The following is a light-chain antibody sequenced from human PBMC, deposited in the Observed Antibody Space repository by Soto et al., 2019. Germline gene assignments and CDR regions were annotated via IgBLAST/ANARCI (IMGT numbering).Light chain of an antibody. J-gene: IGKJ1*01. CDR1: RSVSSY. Sequence: IQLTQSPASLSPPAGDRVTISCRASRSVSSYLNWYQQKPGKVPKLLIYAASSLQSGVPSRFSGSGSGTDFILTISSLQPEDFATYYCQQSYTTPWTLGQGTEVDIK. CDR3: QQSYTTPWT. CDR2: AAS. V-gene: IGKV1-39*01.